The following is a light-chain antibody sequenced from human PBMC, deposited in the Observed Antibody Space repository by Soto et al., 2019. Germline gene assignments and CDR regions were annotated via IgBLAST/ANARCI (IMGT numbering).Light chain of an antibody. V-gene: IGLV2-14*01. J-gene: IGLJ1*01. CDR3: SSYTSSSTLCV. Sequence: SVLTPPASVSGSPGQSITISCTGTSSDVGGYNYVSWYQQYPGKAPKLMIYDVINRPSGVSNRFSGSKSGNTASLTISELQAEDEADYYCSSYTSSSTLCVFGTGTKVTVL. CDR2: DVI. CDR1: SSDVGGYNY.